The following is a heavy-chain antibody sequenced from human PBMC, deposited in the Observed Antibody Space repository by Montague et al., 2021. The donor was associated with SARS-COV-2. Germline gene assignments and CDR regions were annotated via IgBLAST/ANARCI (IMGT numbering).Heavy chain of an antibody. D-gene: IGHD1-7*01. CDR1: GGSISSYY. Sequence: SETLSLTCTVSGGSISSYYWSWIRQPPGKGLELIGYIYYSGSTNYNPSLKSRVTISVDTSKNQFSLKLSSVSAADTAVYYCARAAGYNWNYGYNWFDPWGQGTLVTVSS. CDR2: IYYSGST. CDR3: ARAAGYNWNYGYNWFDP. J-gene: IGHJ5*02. V-gene: IGHV4-59*01.